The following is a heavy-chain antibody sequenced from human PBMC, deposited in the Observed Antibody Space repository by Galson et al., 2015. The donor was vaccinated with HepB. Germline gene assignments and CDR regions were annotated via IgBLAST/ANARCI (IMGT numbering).Heavy chain of an antibody. J-gene: IGHJ5*02. CDR2: IYPHDSTV. Sequence: QSGAEVKKPGESLKISCRGSGYTFGHYWIGWVRQMPGKGLEWMGIIYPHDSTVRYSPSFQGQVTISADKSTATAYLEWSSLKASDTAMYFCARFSAAGFSLNWFDPWGQGTLVTVSS. V-gene: IGHV5-51*01. CDR3: ARFSAAGFSLNWFDP. D-gene: IGHD1-14*01. CDR1: GYTFGHYW.